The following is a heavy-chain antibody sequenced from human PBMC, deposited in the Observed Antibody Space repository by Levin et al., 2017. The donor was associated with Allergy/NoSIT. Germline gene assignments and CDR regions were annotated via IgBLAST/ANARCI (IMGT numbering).Heavy chain of an antibody. J-gene: IGHJ4*02. CDR3: ARSLLQLWLMDFDY. D-gene: IGHD5-18*01. CDR2: ISYDGSNK. V-gene: IGHV3-30*04. CDR1: GFTFSSYA. Sequence: GGSLRLSCAASGFTFSSYAMHWVRQAPGKGLEWVAVISYDGSNKYYADSVKGRFTISRDNSKNTLYLQMNSLRAEDTAVYYCARSLLQLWLMDFDYWGQGTLVTVSS.